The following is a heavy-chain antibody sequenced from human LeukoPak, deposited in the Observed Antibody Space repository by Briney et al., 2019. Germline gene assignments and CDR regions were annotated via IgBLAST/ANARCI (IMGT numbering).Heavy chain of an antibody. CDR3: ARDRSPTTVVTY. Sequence: GASVKVSCKASGYTFTSYAMNWVRQAPGQGLEWMGWINPNSGGTNYAQKFQGRVTMTRDTSISTAYMELSRLRSDDTAVYYCARDRSPTTVVTYWDQGTLVTVSS. D-gene: IGHD4-23*01. V-gene: IGHV1-2*02. CDR1: GYTFTSYA. CDR2: INPNSGGT. J-gene: IGHJ4*02.